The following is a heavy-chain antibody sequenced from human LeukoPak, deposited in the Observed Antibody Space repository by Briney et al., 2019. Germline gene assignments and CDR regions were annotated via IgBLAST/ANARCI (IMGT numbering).Heavy chain of an antibody. Sequence: QAGGSLRLSCAASGFTVSSNYMSWVRQAPGKGLEWVSVIYSGGSTYYADSVKGRFTISRDNSKNTLYLQMNSLRAEDTAVYYCARAPSDKYSSSPFDYWGQGTLVTVSS. V-gene: IGHV3-53*01. D-gene: IGHD6-6*01. CDR3: ARAPSDKYSSSPFDY. J-gene: IGHJ4*02. CDR1: GFTVSSNY. CDR2: IYSGGST.